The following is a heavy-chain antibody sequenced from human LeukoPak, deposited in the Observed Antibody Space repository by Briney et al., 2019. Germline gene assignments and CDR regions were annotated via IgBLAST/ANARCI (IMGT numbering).Heavy chain of an antibody. D-gene: IGHD3-22*01. Sequence: GGSLRLSCEASGFTFSNYWMHWVRQPPGKGLMWVSGISGSGDNTYYADSVKGRFTISRDNSKNTLYVQVNSLGTEDTAAYYCAKGSYYDSSGSFYFDYWGQGTLVTVSS. CDR1: GFTFSNYW. V-gene: IGHV3-23*01. J-gene: IGHJ4*02. CDR3: AKGSYYDSSGSFYFDY. CDR2: ISGSGDNT.